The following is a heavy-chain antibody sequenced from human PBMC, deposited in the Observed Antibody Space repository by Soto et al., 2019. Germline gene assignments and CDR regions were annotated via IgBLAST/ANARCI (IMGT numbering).Heavy chain of an antibody. J-gene: IGHJ6*02. CDR2: IKSKTDGGTT. CDR3: TTYSSSSGPYYYYGMDL. V-gene: IGHV3-15*07. Sequence: PVWSLRHSCSASFFTFSNAWMNWVRQCPFKVLEWVGRIKSKTDGGTTDYAAPVKGRFTISRDDSKSTLYLQMNSLKTEDTAVYYCTTYSSSSGPYYYYGMDLWGQGTTVTVSS. D-gene: IGHD6-6*01. CDR1: FFTFSNAW.